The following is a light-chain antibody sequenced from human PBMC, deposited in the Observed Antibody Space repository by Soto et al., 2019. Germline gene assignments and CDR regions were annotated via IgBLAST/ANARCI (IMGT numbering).Light chain of an antibody. Sequence: HSALTQPRSLSGSPGQSVTISCTGTSSDVGGYNYVSWYQQHPGKAPKLMIYDVSKRPSGVPDRFSGSKSGNTASLTISGLQAEDEADYYCCSYAGSYTYVFGTGTKLTVL. CDR2: DVS. CDR1: SSDVGGYNY. CDR3: CSYAGSYTYV. J-gene: IGLJ1*01. V-gene: IGLV2-11*01.